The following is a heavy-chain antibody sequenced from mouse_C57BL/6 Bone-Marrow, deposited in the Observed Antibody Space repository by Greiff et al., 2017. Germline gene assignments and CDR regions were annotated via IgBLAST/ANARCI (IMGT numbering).Heavy chain of an antibody. CDR3: AKSSHYYGSSYWYFDV. Sequence: VQLQQSGPGLVQPSQSLSITCTVSGFSLTSYGVHWVRQSPGKGLEWLGVIWRGGSTDYNAAFMSRLSITKDNSKSQVFFKMNSLQADDTAIYYCAKSSHYYGSSYWYFDVWGTGTTVTVSS. D-gene: IGHD1-1*01. CDR2: IWRGGST. CDR1: GFSLTSYG. V-gene: IGHV2-5*01. J-gene: IGHJ1*03.